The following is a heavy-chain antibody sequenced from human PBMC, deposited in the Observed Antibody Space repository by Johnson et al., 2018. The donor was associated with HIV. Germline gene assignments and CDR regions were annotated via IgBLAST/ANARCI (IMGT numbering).Heavy chain of an antibody. Sequence: QVQLVESGGGVVQPGGSLRLSCAASGFTFSDYYMSWIRQAPGKGLEWVAFIRFDGSNKYYVDSVKGRFTISRDDSKNTAYLQMNSLKTEETAVYYCTSRRDGYNLIGSWGQGTMVTVSS. D-gene: IGHD5-24*01. CDR3: TSRRDGYNLIGS. V-gene: IGHV3-30*02. J-gene: IGHJ3*01. CDR1: GFTFSDYY. CDR2: IRFDGSNK.